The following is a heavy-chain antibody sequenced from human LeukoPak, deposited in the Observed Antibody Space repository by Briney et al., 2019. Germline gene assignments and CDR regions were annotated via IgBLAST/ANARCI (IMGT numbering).Heavy chain of an antibody. D-gene: IGHD6-6*01. J-gene: IGHJ4*02. CDR2: INPNSGGT. Sequence: GASVKVSCKASGYTFTGYYMHWVRQAPGQGLEWMGWINPNSGGTNYAQKFQGRVTMTRDTSISTAYMELSSLRSEDTAVYYCAREVTIAARPNYFDYWGQGTLVTVSS. V-gene: IGHV1-2*02. CDR1: GYTFTGYY. CDR3: AREVTIAARPNYFDY.